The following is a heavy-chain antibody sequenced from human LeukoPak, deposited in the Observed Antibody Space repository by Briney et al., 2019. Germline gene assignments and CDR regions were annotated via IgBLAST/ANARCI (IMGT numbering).Heavy chain of an antibody. D-gene: IGHD1-26*01. V-gene: IGHV4-4*07. CDR2: IYTSGST. CDR1: GGSINNYY. J-gene: IGHJ4*02. Sequence: PSETLSLTCTVSGGSINNYYWNWMRQPAGKGLEWIGRIYTSGSTNYNPSLQSRVTMSVDTSKNQFSLKLSSVTAADTAVYYCARSEWELLTLDYWGQGTLVTVSS. CDR3: ARSEWELLTLDY.